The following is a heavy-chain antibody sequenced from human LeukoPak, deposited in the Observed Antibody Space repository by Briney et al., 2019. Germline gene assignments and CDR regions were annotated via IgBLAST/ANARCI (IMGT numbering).Heavy chain of an antibody. CDR2: FSGSGGST. J-gene: IGHJ4*01. D-gene: IGHD4-17*01. Sequence: SGGSLRLSCAASGFTFSSYAMIWVRQAPGKGVEWVSAFSGSGGSTYYADSVKGRFTIPRENSKNTLSVLMNRLRAEHTAVFFFAAHRVDYGDYEGQYFDDWGQGTLVTVSS. V-gene: IGHV3-23*01. CDR1: GFTFSSYA. CDR3: AAHRVDYGDYEGQYFDD.